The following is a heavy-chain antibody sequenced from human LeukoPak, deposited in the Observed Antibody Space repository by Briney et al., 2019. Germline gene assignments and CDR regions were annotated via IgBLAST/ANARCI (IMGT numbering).Heavy chain of an antibody. CDR3: AKEGCSGGSCYGYYYYMDV. D-gene: IGHD2-15*01. CDR1: GFTFSSYG. Sequence: GGSLRLSCAASGFTFSSYGMSWVRQAPGKGLEWVSAISGSGGSTYNADSVKGRFTISRDNSKNTLYLQMNSLRAEDTAVYYCAKEGCSGGSCYGYYYYMDVWAKGPRSPSP. CDR2: ISGSGGST. J-gene: IGHJ6*03. V-gene: IGHV3-23*01.